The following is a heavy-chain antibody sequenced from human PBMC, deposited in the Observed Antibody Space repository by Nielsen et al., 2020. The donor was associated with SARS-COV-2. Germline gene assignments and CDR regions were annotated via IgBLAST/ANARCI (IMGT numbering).Heavy chain of an antibody. CDR3: AKAGSHPYFDH. CDR1: GFTFDDYA. J-gene: IGHJ4*02. CDR2: ISSSGGNT. D-gene: IGHD1-26*01. V-gene: IGHV3-23*01. Sequence: GESLKISCAASGFTFDDYAMNWVRQAPGKGLEWVSAISSSGGNTYYADSVKGRFTISRDNFKNALYLQMNSLRAEDTAVYYCAKAGSHPYFDHWGQGTLVTVSS.